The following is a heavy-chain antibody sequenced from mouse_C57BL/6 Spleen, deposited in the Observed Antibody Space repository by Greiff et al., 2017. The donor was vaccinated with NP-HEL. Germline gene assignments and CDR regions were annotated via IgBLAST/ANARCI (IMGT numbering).Heavy chain of an antibody. CDR1: GFTFSSYG. Sequence: EVHLVESGGDLVKPGGSLKLSCAASGFTFSSYGMSWVRQTPDKRLEWVATISSGGSYTYYPDNVKGRFTLSRDNAKNTLYLQMSSLNAEDTAMYYCARLGRGYYFDYWGQGTTLTVSS. J-gene: IGHJ2*01. CDR2: ISSGGSYT. CDR3: ARLGRGYYFDY. V-gene: IGHV5-6*01. D-gene: IGHD4-1*01.